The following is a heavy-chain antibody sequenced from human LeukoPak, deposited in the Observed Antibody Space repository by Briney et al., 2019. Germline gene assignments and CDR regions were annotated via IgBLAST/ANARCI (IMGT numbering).Heavy chain of an antibody. CDR3: TKGAFRDQVQGYYYMDV. D-gene: IGHD3-10*01. CDR1: GFTFSSYW. J-gene: IGHJ6*03. Sequence: SGGSLRLSCAASGFTFSSYWMSWVRQAPGKGLEWVANIKQDGSEKYYVDSVKGRFIISRDNAKNSLYLQMNSLRAEDTAVYYCTKGAFRDQVQGYYYMDVWGKGTTVIVSS. V-gene: IGHV3-7*01. CDR2: IKQDGSEK.